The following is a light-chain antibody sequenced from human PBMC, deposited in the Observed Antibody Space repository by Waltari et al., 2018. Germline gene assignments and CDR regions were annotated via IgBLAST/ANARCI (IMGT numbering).Light chain of an antibody. Sequence: EIVLPQSPAPLLFSPGERAPFSCRASQGVGRSLAWYQQKPGQAPRLLIYGASTRATGIPDRFSGSGSGTDFSLTISRLESEDCAVYYCQKYVSLPATFGQGTKVEIK. CDR3: QKYVSLPAT. V-gene: IGKV3-20*01. CDR1: QGVGRS. J-gene: IGKJ1*01. CDR2: GAS.